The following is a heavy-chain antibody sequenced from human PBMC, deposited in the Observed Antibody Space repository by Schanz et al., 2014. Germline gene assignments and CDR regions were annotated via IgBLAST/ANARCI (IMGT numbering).Heavy chain of an antibody. Sequence: EVQLVESGGGLVQPGGSLRLSCAASGFSVGNKYMNWVRQAPGKGLEWVSVIGVDGTTTYYADSVKGRFTISRDNSKNTLYLQMNSLRPEDTAVYYCAKVRYSSGWRGDYFDEWGQGTLVTVAA. J-gene: IGHJ4*02. CDR3: AKVRYSSGWRGDYFDE. CDR2: IGVDGTTT. CDR1: GFSVGNKY. D-gene: IGHD6-25*01. V-gene: IGHV3-23*04.